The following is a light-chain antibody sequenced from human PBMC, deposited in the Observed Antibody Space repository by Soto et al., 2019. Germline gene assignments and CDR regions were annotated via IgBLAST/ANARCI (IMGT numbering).Light chain of an antibody. Sequence: EIVLTQSTATLSLSPGERATLSCRASQSVSSYLAWYQQKPGQAPKLLIYDASNRATGIPARFSGSGSGTDFTLTISSLEPEDFAVYYCQQRSNWPPITFGQGTRLDIK. CDR1: QSVSSY. V-gene: IGKV3-11*01. CDR3: QQRSNWPPIT. CDR2: DAS. J-gene: IGKJ5*01.